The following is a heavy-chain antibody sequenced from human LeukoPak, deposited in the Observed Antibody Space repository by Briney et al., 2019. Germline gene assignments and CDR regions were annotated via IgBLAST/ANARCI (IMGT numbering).Heavy chain of an antibody. J-gene: IGHJ6*02. V-gene: IGHV4-30-4*01. CDR1: GGSISSGDYY. CDR3: ARLRDGRWLLEY. D-gene: IGHD5-24*01. CDR2: IYYSGST. Sequence: SQTLSLTCTVSGGSISSGDYYWSWIRQPPGKGLEWIGYIYYSGSTYYNPSLKSRVTISVDTSKNQFSLKLSSVTAADTAVYYCARLRDGRWLLEYWGQGTTVTVSS.